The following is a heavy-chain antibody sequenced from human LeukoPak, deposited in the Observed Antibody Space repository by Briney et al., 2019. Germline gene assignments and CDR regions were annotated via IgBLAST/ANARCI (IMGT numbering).Heavy chain of an antibody. D-gene: IGHD1-26*01. V-gene: IGHV3-48*01. CDR1: GFTFSSYS. CDR3: ARMYSGSYYFTYYFDY. CDR2: ISSSSSTI. Sequence: GGSLGLSCAASGFTFSSYSMNWVRQAPGKGLEWVSYISSSSSTIYYADSVKGRFTISRDNAKNSLYLQMNSLRAEDTAVYYCARMYSGSYYFTYYFDYWGQGTLVTVSS. J-gene: IGHJ4*02.